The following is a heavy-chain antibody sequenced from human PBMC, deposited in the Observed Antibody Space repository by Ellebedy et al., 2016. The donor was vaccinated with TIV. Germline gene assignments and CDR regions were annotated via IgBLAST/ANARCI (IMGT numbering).Heavy chain of an antibody. D-gene: IGHD3-9*01. CDR2: IDWDDDK. CDR1: GFSLSPSGMC. V-gene: IGHV2-70*12. CDR3: AHRSLRYFDPEAFDI. Sequence: SGPTLVXPTQTLTLTCTFSGFSLSPSGMCVSWIRQPPGKALEWLALIDWDDDKYYSTSLKTRLTISKDTSKNQVVLTMTNMDPVDTATYYCAHRSLRYFDPEAFDIWGQGTMVTVSS. J-gene: IGHJ3*02.